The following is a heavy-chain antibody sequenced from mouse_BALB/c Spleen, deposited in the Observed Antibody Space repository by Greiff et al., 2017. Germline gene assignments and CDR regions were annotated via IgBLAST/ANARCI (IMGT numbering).Heavy chain of an antibody. CDR1: GYSITSDYA. V-gene: IGHV3-2*02. Sequence: EVKVEESGPGLVKPSQSLSLTCTVTGYSITSDYAWNWIRQFPGNKLEWMGYISYSGSTSYNPSLKSRISITRDTSKNQFFLQLNSVTTEDTATYYCARSGYGFFDYWGQGTTLTVSS. J-gene: IGHJ2*01. CDR3: ARSGYGFFDY. CDR2: ISYSGST. D-gene: IGHD2-10*02.